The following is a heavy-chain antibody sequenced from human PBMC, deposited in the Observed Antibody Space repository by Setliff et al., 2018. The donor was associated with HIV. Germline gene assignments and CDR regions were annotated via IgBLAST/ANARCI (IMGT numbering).Heavy chain of an antibody. Sequence: PGGSLRLSCAASGFIFSSYAMHWVRQTPGKGLEWVANIKQDGSEKDYVDSVKGQFTISRDNAKNSLYLQMNSLRVEDTAVYYCARDGPYYHDSSATDYWGQGTLVTVSS. CDR3: ARDGPYYHDSSATDY. CDR1: GFIFSSYA. D-gene: IGHD3-22*01. CDR2: IKQDGSEK. J-gene: IGHJ4*02. V-gene: IGHV3-7*01.